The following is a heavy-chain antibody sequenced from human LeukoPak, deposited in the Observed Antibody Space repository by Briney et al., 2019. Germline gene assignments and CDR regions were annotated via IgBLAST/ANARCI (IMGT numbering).Heavy chain of an antibody. CDR2: INPSGGST. CDR3: ARDRAVIDAFYI. V-gene: IGHV1-46*01. Sequence: GASVKVSCKASGYTFTSYAMNWVRQAPGQGLEWMGIINPSGGSTSYAQKFQGRVTMTRDTSTSTVYMELSSLRSEDTAVYYCARDRAVIDAFYIWGQGTMVTVSS. J-gene: IGHJ3*02. CDR1: GYTFTSYA. D-gene: IGHD6-19*01.